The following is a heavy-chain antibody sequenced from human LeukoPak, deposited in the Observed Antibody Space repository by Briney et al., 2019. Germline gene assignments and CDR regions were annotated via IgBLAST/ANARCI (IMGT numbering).Heavy chain of an antibody. Sequence: GGSLRLSCAASGFTFSSYSMNWVRQAPGKGLEWVSSISSSSSYIYYADSVKGRFTISRDNAKNSLYLQMNSLRAEDTAVYYCARDGAPYGGNSLWGQGTLVTVSS. J-gene: IGHJ4*02. CDR3: ARDGAPYGGNSL. CDR2: ISSSSSYI. V-gene: IGHV3-21*01. CDR1: GFTFSSYS. D-gene: IGHD4-23*01.